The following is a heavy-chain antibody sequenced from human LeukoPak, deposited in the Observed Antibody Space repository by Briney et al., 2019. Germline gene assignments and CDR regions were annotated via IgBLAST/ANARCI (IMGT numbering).Heavy chain of an antibody. CDR2: IHYSGST. D-gene: IGHD2-15*01. V-gene: IGHV4-34*01. CDR3: ARGYCSGGSCYSYYYYNYMDV. J-gene: IGHJ6*03. CDR1: GGSFSGYY. Sequence: SETLSPTCAVYGGSFSGYYWSWIRQPPGKGLEWIGSIHYSGSTNYNPSLKSRVTISVDTSKNQFSLKLSSVTAADTAVYYCARGYCSGGSCYSYYYYNYMDVWGKGTTVTVSS.